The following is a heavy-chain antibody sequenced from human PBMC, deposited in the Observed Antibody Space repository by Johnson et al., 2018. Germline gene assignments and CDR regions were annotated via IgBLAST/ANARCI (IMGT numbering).Heavy chain of an antibody. CDR3: ARGNGHAFDM. D-gene: IGHD4-17*01. Sequence: VQLQESGGGPVQPGGSLRLSCSASGFTLSSYWMDWVRQDPGKGLVWVSGINSDGSTTSYADSVKGRFTISRDTAENTLFLQMNSLRADDTAVYYCARGNGHAFDMWGQGTLVTVSS. CDR2: INSDGSTT. CDR1: GFTLSSYW. V-gene: IGHV3-74*01. J-gene: IGHJ3*02.